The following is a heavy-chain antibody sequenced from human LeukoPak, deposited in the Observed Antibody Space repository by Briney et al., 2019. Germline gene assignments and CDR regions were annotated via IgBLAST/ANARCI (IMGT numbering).Heavy chain of an antibody. CDR2: IYYRGST. V-gene: IGHV4-30-4*08. CDR1: GGSISSGDYY. CDR3: ARGFSYYDFWSGYYYYYYMDV. D-gene: IGHD3-3*01. Sequence: SETLSLTCTGSGGSISSGDYYWSWIRQPPGEGLEWIGYIYYRGSTYYNPSLKSRVTISVDTSKSQFSLKLSSVTAADTAVYYCARGFSYYDFWSGYYYYYYMDVWGKGTTVTVSS. J-gene: IGHJ6*03.